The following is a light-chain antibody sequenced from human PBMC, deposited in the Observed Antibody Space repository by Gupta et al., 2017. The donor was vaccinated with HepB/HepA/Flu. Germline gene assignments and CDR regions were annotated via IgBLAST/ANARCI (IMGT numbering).Light chain of an antibody. CDR1: GSDVDIYNL. CDR2: EVT. J-gene: IGLJ2*01. Sequence: QSALTQPASVSVSPGQSITISCTGTGSDVDIYNLVSWYQQHPGKAPKLIIYEVTKRPSGLSNRFSGSRSGNTASLTISGLQADDEADYYCCSYAGSSTLIFGGGTKLTVL. V-gene: IGLV2-23*02. CDR3: CSYAGSSTLI.